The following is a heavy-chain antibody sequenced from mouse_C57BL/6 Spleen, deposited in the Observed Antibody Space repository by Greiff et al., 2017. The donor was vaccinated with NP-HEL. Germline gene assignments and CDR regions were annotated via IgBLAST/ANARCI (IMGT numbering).Heavy chain of an antibody. Sequence: EVQRVESGGGLVKPGGSLKLSCAASGFTFSDYGMHWVRQAPEKGLEWVAYISSGSSTIYYADKVKGRSTISRDNSNNTLFLQMTSLRSEDSAMYYCASRLGDYFDYWGQGTTLTVSS. CDR3: ASRLGDYFDY. CDR2: ISSGSSTI. D-gene: IGHD1-2*01. J-gene: IGHJ2*01. V-gene: IGHV5-17*01. CDR1: GFTFSDYG.